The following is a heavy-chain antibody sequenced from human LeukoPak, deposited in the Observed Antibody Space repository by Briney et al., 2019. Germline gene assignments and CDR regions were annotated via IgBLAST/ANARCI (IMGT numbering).Heavy chain of an antibody. CDR3: GIVVVPAASDYYYYGMDV. Sequence: ASVKVSCKASGGTFSSYAISWVRQAPGQGLEWMGGIIPIFGTANHAQKFQGRVTITADESTSTAYMELSSLRSEDTAVYYCGIVVVPAASDYYYYGMDVWGQGTTVTVSS. CDR1: GGTFSSYA. D-gene: IGHD2-2*01. J-gene: IGHJ6*02. V-gene: IGHV1-69*13. CDR2: IIPIFGTA.